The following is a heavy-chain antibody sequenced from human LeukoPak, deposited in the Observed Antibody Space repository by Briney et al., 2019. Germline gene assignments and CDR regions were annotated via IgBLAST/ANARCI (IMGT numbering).Heavy chain of an antibody. CDR2: FDPEDGET. D-gene: IGHD5-12*01. V-gene: IGHV1-24*01. CDR3: ASRGYSGYDHFHY. Sequence: ASVKASFKVSGYTLTELSMHWVRQAPGKGLEWMGGFDPEDGETIYAQKFQGRVTMTEDTSTDTAYMELSSLRSEDTAVYYCASRGYSGYDHFHYWGQGTLVSVSS. CDR1: GYTLTELS. J-gene: IGHJ4*02.